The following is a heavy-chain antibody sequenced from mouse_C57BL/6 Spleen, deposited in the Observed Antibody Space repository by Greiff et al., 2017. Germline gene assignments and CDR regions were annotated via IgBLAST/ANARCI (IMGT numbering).Heavy chain of an antibody. V-gene: IGHV1-9*01. Sequence: QVQLQQSGAELMKPGASVKLSCKATGYTFTGYWIEWVKQRPGHGLEWIGEILPGSGSTNYNEKFKGKAPFTSDTSSNTAYMQLRSLTTEDSAIYDCASPPYGSSYECYFEVWGTGTTVTVSS. D-gene: IGHD1-1*01. CDR1: GYTFTGYW. CDR2: ILPGSGST. J-gene: IGHJ1*03. CDR3: ASPPYGSSYECYFEV.